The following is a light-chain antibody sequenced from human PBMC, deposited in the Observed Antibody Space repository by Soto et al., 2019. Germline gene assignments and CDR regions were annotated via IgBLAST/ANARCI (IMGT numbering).Light chain of an antibody. CDR3: QHSYSSPPWT. CDR2: RAS. V-gene: IGKV1-39*01. Sequence: DIQMTQSPSSLSASIGDRVTILCRASQSIGTYLNWYQQRPGTAPRLLIYRASSVKSGVPPRFSGSGSGRDFTLTISSLRPEDIATYFCQHSYSSPPWTFGQGTKVDIK. J-gene: IGKJ1*01. CDR1: QSIGTY.